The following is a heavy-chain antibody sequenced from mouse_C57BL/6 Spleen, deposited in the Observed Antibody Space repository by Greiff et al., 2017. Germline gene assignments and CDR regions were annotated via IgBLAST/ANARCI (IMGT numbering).Heavy chain of an antibody. J-gene: IGHJ3*01. Sequence: VQLQQSGGGLVQPKGSLKLSCAASGFSFNTYAMNWVRQAPGKGLEWVARIRSKSNNYATYYADSVKDRFTISRDDSESMLYLQMNNLKTEDTAMYYCVRSYYGSSYGFAYWGQGTLVTVSA. CDR1: GFSFNTYA. D-gene: IGHD1-1*01. V-gene: IGHV10-1*01. CDR3: VRSYYGSSYGFAY. CDR2: IRSKSNNYAT.